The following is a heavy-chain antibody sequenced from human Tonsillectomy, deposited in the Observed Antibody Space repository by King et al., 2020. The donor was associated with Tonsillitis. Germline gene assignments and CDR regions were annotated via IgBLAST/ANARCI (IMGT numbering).Heavy chain of an antibody. J-gene: IGHJ4*02. Sequence: VQLVESGAEVKKPGSSVKVSCKASGGTFSSYAISWVRQAPGQGLEWMGGIIPIFGTANYAQKFQGRVTITADESTSTAYMEVSSLSSEDTAVYYCARDRWPYYYESSGYYQSFDYWGQGTLVTVSS. CDR2: IIPIFGTA. CDR1: GGTFSSYA. V-gene: IGHV1-69*01. CDR3: ARDRWPYYYESSGYYQSFDY. D-gene: IGHD3-22*01.